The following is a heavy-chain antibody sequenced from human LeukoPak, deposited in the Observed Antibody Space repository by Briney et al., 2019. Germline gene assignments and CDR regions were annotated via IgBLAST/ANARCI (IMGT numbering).Heavy chain of an antibody. J-gene: IGHJ4*02. CDR2: INPNSGGT. CDR3: ARVNHRYSSSRCDY. Sequence: ASVKVSCKASGYTFTGYYMHWVRQAPGQGLEWMGRINPNSGGTNYAQKFQGRVTMTRDTSISTAYMELSRLRSDDTAVYYCARVNHRYSSSRCDYWGQGTLLTVSS. V-gene: IGHV1-2*06. CDR1: GYTFTGYY. D-gene: IGHD6-13*01.